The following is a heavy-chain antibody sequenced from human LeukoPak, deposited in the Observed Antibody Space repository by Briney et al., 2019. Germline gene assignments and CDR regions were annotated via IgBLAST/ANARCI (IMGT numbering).Heavy chain of an antibody. CDR1: GGSISSYY. J-gene: IGHJ3*02. V-gene: IGHV4-59*08. CDR3: ERHSGTYRGAFDI. D-gene: IGHD1-26*01. CDR2: VYYSGNT. Sequence: PSETLSLTCTVSGGSISSYYCSWIRQPPGKGLEWIGYVYYSGNTNYNPSLKSRVTISADTSKNQFSLKLSSVTAADTAVYYCERHSGTYRGAFDIWRLETMVTVSS.